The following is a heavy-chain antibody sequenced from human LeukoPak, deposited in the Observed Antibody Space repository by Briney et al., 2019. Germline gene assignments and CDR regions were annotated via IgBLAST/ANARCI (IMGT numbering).Heavy chain of an antibody. J-gene: IGHJ4*02. CDR3: TTRLRNHFDY. Sequence: GGSLRLSCAASGFTFSSYGMSWVRQAPGKGLEWVSSFSTSGGSTYYADSVQGRLTISRDDSQNMVYLQMDSLRAEDTAVYYCTTRLRNHFDYWGQGTQVTVSS. CDR2: FSTSGGST. V-gene: IGHV3-23*01. D-gene: IGHD5-12*01. CDR1: GFTFSSYG.